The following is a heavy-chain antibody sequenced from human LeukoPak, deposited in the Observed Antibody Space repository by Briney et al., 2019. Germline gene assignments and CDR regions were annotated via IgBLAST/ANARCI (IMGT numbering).Heavy chain of an antibody. CDR2: IYYSGST. V-gene: IGHV4-39*01. CDR3: ARQESGSGSYALRWYYYYGMDV. Sequence: SETLSLTCTVSGGSISSSSYYWGWIRQPPGKGLEWIGSIYYSGSTYYNPSLKSRVTTSVDTSENQFSLKLSSVTAADTAVYYCARQESGSGSYALRWYYYYGMDVWGQGTTVTVSS. CDR1: GGSISSSSYY. J-gene: IGHJ6*02. D-gene: IGHD3-10*01.